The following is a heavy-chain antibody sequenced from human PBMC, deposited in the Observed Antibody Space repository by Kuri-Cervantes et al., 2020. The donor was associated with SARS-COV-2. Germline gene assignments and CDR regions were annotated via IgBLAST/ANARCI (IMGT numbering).Heavy chain of an antibody. D-gene: IGHD3-16*02. Sequence: GSLRLSCTLSGGSISGYYWSWIRQSAGKGLEFIGRVYSSGGTNYNPSLESRVTMSIDTAKNQVSLRLTSVTAADTAVYYFARESAQGTFGGVIVIIDYWGQGTLVTVSS. CDR2: VYSSGGT. V-gene: IGHV4-4*07. CDR1: GGSISGYY. CDR3: ARESAQGTFGGVIVIIDY. J-gene: IGHJ4*02.